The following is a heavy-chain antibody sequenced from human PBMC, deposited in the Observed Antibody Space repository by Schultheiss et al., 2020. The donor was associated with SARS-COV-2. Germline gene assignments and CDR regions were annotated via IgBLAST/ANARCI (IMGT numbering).Heavy chain of an antibody. CDR3: ARGPAAGFPRVDY. CDR2: IYHSGST. D-gene: IGHD6-13*01. CDR1: GGSISSSSYY. J-gene: IGHJ4*02. Sequence: SQTLSLTCTVSGGSISSSSYYWGWIRQPPGKGLEWIGEIYHSGSTNYNPSLKSRVTISVDTSKNQFSLKLSSVTAADTAVYYCARGPAAGFPRVDYWGQGTLVTVAS. V-gene: IGHV4-39*07.